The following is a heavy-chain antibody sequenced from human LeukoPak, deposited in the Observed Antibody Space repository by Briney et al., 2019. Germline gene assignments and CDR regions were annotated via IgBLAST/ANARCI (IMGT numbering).Heavy chain of an antibody. J-gene: IGHJ4*02. V-gene: IGHV1-2*06. CDR3: AVLMVYARGVDY. Sequence: ASVKVFCKASGYTFTGYYMHWVRQAPGQGLEWMGRINPNSGGTNYAQKFQGRVTMTRDTSISTAYMELSRLRSDDTAVYYCAVLMVYARGVDYWGQGTLVTVSS. CDR1: GYTFTGYY. D-gene: IGHD2-8*01. CDR2: INPNSGGT.